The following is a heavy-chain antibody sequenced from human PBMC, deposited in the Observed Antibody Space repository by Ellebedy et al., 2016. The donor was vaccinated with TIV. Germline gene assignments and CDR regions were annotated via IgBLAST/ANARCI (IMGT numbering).Heavy chain of an antibody. CDR2: ITSSSGHK. D-gene: IGHD4-17*01. CDR1: GFTFSSYA. J-gene: IGHJ4*02. V-gene: IGHV3-21*01. CDR3: ARDRTVTTGY. Sequence: GESLKISCAASGFTFSSYAMNWVRQAPGKGLEWVSSITSSSGHKYFAYSVKGRFTISRDNAKNSLYLQMNSLRAEDTAVYYCARDRTVTTGYWGQGTLVTVSS.